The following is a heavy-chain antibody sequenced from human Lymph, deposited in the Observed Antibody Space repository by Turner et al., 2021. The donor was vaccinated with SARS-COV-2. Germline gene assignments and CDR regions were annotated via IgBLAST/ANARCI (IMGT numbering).Heavy chain of an antibody. CDR2: INPNSGGT. J-gene: IGHJ3*02. D-gene: IGHD3-22*01. CDR3: ARGGLYYYDSSAYYNDAFDI. CDR1: GSTFTDYY. Sequence: QVQLVQSGAEVKKPGASVTVSCKASGSTFTDYYMHWVRQAPGQGLEWMGWINPNSGGTDYAQKFQGRVTVTRDASFNTAYMELTRLRSDDTAVYYCARGGLYYYDSSAYYNDAFDIWGQGTMVTVSS. V-gene: IGHV1-2*02.